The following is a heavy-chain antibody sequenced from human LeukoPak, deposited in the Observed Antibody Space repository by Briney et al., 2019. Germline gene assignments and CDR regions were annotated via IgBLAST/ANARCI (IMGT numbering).Heavy chain of an antibody. Sequence: GGSLRLSCAASGFTFSDSYMTWIRQAPGKGLEWVAFIDKSGGTAYYADSVKGRFTISRDNAKSSLYLEMNSLRAEDTAVYYCGRGHWGLDYWGQGTLVTVSS. J-gene: IGHJ4*02. V-gene: IGHV3-11*04. CDR1: GFTFSDSY. CDR3: GRGHWGLDY. D-gene: IGHD7-27*01. CDR2: IDKSGGTA.